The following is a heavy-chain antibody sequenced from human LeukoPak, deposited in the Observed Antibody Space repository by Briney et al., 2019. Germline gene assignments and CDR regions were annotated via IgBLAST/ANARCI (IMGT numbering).Heavy chain of an antibody. CDR1: RYTFTGYY. CDR2: INPNSGGT. CDR3: ARHSVSPIWATTDHGLDY. Sequence: ASVKVSCKASRYTFTGYYMHWVRQAPGQGFEWMGWINPNSGGTNYAQKFQGRVTMTRDTSISTAYMELSRLRSDDTAVYYCARHSVSPIWATTDHGLDYWGQGTLVTVSS. V-gene: IGHV1-2*02. J-gene: IGHJ4*02. D-gene: IGHD1-1*01.